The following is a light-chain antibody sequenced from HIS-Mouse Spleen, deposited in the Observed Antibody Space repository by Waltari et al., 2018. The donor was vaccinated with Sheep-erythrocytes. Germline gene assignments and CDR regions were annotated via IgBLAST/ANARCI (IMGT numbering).Light chain of an antibody. J-gene: IGLJ3*02. Sequence: QSALTQPASVSGSPGQSITISCTGTSSDVGSYNLVSWYQQHPGKAPKLRIYEGSKRPSRVSNRFSCSKSGNTASLTISGLQAEDEADYYCCSYAGSSTPWVFGGGTKLTVL. CDR2: EGS. V-gene: IGLV2-23*01. CDR1: SSDVGSYNL. CDR3: CSYAGSSTPWV.